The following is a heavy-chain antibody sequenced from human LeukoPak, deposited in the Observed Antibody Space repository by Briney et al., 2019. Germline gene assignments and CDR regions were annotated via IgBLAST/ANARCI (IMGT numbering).Heavy chain of an antibody. D-gene: IGHD7-27*01. CDR2: IGTSGGDI. V-gene: IGHV3-23*01. J-gene: IGHJ4*02. CDR3: ARDPNWGSGY. Sequence: PGGSLRLSYAASGFSFRNYVMMWVRQAPGKGLEWVSFIGTSGGDIDYADSVKGRFSISRDNAKNTLPLQMNSLRVDDTAVYYCARDPNWGSGYWGQGTLVTVSS. CDR1: GFSFRNYV.